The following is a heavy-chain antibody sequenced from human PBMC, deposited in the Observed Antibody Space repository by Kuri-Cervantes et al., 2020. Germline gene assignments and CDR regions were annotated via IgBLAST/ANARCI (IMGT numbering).Heavy chain of an antibody. V-gene: IGHV4-34*01. CDR3: ARGPPSTSVNWFDP. CDR1: GGSFSGYH. CDR2: INHSGST. D-gene: IGHD5/OR15-5a*01. J-gene: IGHJ5*02. Sequence: SETLSLTCAVYGGSFSGYHCTWVRQPPGQGLEWIGEINHSGSTNYNPSLKSRVTISVDTSKNQFPLKLNSVTAADTAVYYCARGPPSTSVNWFDPWGQGTLVTVSS.